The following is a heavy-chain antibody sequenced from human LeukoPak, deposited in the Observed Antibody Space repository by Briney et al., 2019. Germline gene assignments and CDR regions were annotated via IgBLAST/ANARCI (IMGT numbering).Heavy chain of an antibody. V-gene: IGHV1-18*01. CDR1: VYRFSYYG. D-gene: IGHD1-26*01. CDR3: ARDLGEGAKRDLDF. CDR2: INTYNGNT. J-gene: IGHJ4*02. Sequence: ASVKVSFKTSVYRFSYYGISWVRQAPGQGLQWMGWINTYNGNTEYAQSLQGRATMTIDTATATAYLEVRSLISDDTAVYYCARDLGEGAKRDLDFWGQGTLVTVSS.